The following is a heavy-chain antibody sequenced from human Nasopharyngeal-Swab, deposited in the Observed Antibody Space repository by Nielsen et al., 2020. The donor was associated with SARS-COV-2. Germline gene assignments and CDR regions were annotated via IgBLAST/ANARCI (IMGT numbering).Heavy chain of an antibody. CDR3: ARDLGGGYCTTINCLGS. V-gene: IGHV3-53*01. D-gene: IGHD2-8*01. CDR2: TEIGGIT. Sequence: GGSLRLSCAASGFTFSNAWMSWVRQAPGKGLEWVSVTEIGGITHYADSVKGRFTISRDSSTNTLYLQMNSLRVEDTAVYYCARDLGGGYCTTINCLGSWGQGTLVTVSS. CDR1: GFTFSNAW. J-gene: IGHJ1*01.